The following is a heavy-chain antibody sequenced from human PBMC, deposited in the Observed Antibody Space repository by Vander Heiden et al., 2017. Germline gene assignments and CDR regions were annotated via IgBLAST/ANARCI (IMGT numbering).Heavy chain of an antibody. D-gene: IGHD3-10*01. CDR1: AGTFSSYA. Sequence: QVQLVQSGAEVKKPGSSVKVSCKASAGTFSSYALSWLRQAPGQGLEWMGGIIPIFGTANYAQKFQGRVTMTADKSTSTAYMERSSLRSEDTAVYYCARTPRRYYGAGSYYGNWFDPWGQGTLVTVSS. J-gene: IGHJ5*02. V-gene: IGHV1-69*06. CDR3: ARTPRRYYGAGSYYGNWFDP. CDR2: IIPIFGTA.